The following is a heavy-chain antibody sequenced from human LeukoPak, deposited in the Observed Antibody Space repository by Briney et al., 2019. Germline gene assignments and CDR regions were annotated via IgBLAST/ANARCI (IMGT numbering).Heavy chain of an antibody. CDR2: IIPIFGTA. D-gene: IGHD3-10*01. J-gene: IGHJ4*02. CDR1: GGTFSSYA. V-gene: IGHV1-69*15. Sequence: ASVKVSCKASGGTFSSYAISWVRQAPGQGLEWMGRIIPIFGTANYAQKFHGRVTITADESTSTAYMELSSLRSEDTAVYYCAREGLGGSGSYYPHYFDYWGQGTLVTVSS. CDR3: AREGLGGSGSYYPHYFDY.